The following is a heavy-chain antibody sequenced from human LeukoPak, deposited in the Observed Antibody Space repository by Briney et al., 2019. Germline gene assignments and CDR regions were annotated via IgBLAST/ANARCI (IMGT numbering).Heavy chain of an antibody. CDR2: IIPILGIA. D-gene: IGHD6-13*01. J-gene: IGHJ3*02. CDR3: ARDSALGAYSSSWYAFDI. CDR1: GGTFSSYT. V-gene: IGHV1-69*04. Sequence: WASVKVSCKASGGTFSSYTISWVRQAPGQGLEWMGRIIPILGIANYAQKFQGRVTITADKSTSTAYMELSSLRSEDTAVYYCARDSALGAYSSSWYAFDIWGQGTMVTVSS.